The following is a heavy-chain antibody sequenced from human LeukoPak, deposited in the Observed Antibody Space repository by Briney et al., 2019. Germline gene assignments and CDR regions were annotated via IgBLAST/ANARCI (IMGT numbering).Heavy chain of an antibody. CDR2: IRSEAYGETT. CDR3: TSQLQLLTFFDY. Sequence: GGSLRLSCAASGFTFSNYAMSWVRQAPGKGLEWVGFIRSEAYGETTQYAASVKGRFTISRDDSKSIAYLQMNSLKTEDTAVYYCTSQLQLLTFFDYWGQGTLVTVSS. J-gene: IGHJ4*02. D-gene: IGHD6-13*01. V-gene: IGHV3-49*04. CDR1: GFTFSNYA.